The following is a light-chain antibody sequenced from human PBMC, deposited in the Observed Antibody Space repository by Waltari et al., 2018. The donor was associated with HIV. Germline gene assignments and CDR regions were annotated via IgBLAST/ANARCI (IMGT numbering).Light chain of an antibody. Sequence: DIQMTQSPSSLSASVGDRVTITCRASQTIGTFLNWYQQKPGKAPEVLIYAASNLQSGVPSRFSGSGSGTDFTLTISSLQPEDFATYFCQQSYSILPWTFGQGTRVEI. J-gene: IGKJ1*01. CDR1: QTIGTF. CDR3: QQSYSILPWT. V-gene: IGKV1-39*01. CDR2: AAS.